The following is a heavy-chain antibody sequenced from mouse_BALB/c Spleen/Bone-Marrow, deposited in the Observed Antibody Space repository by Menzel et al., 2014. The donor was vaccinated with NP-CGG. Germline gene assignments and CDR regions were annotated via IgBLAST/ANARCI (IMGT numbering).Heavy chain of an antibody. V-gene: IGHV1-69*02. J-gene: IGHJ3*01. CDR1: GYTFTSYW. CDR3: ASYYGYDEGFAY. CDR2: IDPSDSYT. D-gene: IGHD2-2*01. Sequence: QVQLQQPGAELVKPGASVKLSWKASGYTFTSYWMHWVKQRPGQGLEWIGEIDPSDSYTNYNQKFKGKATLTVDKSSSTAYMQLSSLTSEDSAVYYCASYYGYDEGFAYWGQGTLVTVSA.